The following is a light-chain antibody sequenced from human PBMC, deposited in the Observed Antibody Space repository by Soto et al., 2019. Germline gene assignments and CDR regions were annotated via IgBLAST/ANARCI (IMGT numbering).Light chain of an antibody. V-gene: IGLV2-23*02. Sequence: QSVLTQPASVSGSPGQSITISCTGTSSDVGSYNLVSWYQQHPGKAPKLMIYEVNKRPSGVSNRFSGSKSGNTASLTISGLQAEDEADYYCCSYAGSSTLYVFGTGT. CDR2: EVN. J-gene: IGLJ1*01. CDR1: SSDVGSYNL. CDR3: CSYAGSSTLYV.